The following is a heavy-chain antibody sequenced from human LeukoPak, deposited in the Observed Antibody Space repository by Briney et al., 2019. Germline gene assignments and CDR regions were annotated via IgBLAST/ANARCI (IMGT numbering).Heavy chain of an antibody. J-gene: IGHJ4*02. CDR1: GFTVSSNY. Sequence: PGGSLRLSCAASGFTVSSNYMSWVRQAPGKGLEWVSVIYSGGSTYYADSVKGKFTISRDNSKNTLYLQMNSLRAEDTAVYYCARGGDGYNSPFDYWGQGTLVTVSS. V-gene: IGHV3-66*01. CDR2: IYSGGST. D-gene: IGHD5-24*01. CDR3: ARGGDGYNSPFDY.